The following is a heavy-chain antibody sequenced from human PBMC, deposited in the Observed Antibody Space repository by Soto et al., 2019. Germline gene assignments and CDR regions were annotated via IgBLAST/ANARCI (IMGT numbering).Heavy chain of an antibody. D-gene: IGHD2-21*02. Sequence: SVKVSCKASGGTFSSYAISWVRQAPGQGLEWMGGIIPIFGTANYAQKFQGGVTITADESTSTAYMELSSLRSEDTAVYYCARGSRIVVVTRKDYYYYGMDVWGQGTTVTVSS. J-gene: IGHJ6*02. CDR3: ARGSRIVVVTRKDYYYYGMDV. CDR2: IIPIFGTA. CDR1: GGTFSSYA. V-gene: IGHV1-69*13.